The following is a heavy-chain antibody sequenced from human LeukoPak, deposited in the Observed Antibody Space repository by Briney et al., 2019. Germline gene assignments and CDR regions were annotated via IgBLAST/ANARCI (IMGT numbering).Heavy chain of an antibody. J-gene: IGHJ6*04. Sequence: GGSLRLSCAASGFTFSSYWMSWVRQAPGKGLEWVANIKQDGSEKYYVDSVKGRFAISRDNAKNSLYLQMNTLRAEDTAVYYCARALSSYGSGPYGMDVWGKGTTVTVSS. D-gene: IGHD3-10*01. CDR2: IKQDGSEK. CDR3: ARALSSYGSGPYGMDV. CDR1: GFTFSSYW. V-gene: IGHV3-7*01.